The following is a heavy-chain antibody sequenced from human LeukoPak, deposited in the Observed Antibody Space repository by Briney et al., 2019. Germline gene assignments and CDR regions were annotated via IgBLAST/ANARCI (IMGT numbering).Heavy chain of an antibody. CDR3: AKELLGYSSSWYGDYFDY. CDR2: IFSSSTYI. J-gene: IGHJ4*02. D-gene: IGHD6-13*01. Sequence: GGSLRLSCAASGFAFNTYSMNWVRQAPGKGLEWVSFIFSSSTYIYYTDSVKGRFTISRDNARNSLYLQMDSLRAEDTAVYYCAKELLGYSSSWYGDYFDYWGQGTLVTVSS. V-gene: IGHV3-21*04. CDR1: GFAFNTYS.